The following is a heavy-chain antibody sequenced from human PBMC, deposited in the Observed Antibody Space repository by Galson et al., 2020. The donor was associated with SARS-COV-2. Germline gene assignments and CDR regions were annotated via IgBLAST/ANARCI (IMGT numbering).Heavy chain of an antibody. CDR1: GGSISSGGYY. J-gene: IGHJ4*02. D-gene: IGHD3-3*01. CDR2: IYYSGST. Sequence: SETLSLTCTVSGGSISSGGYYWSWIRQHPGKGLEWIGYIYYSGSTYYNPSLKSRVTISVDTSKNQFSLKLSSVTAADTAVYYCARALGRITIFGVVIIIYFDCWGQGTLVTVSS. V-gene: IGHV4-31*03. CDR3: ARALGRITIFGVVIIIYFDC.